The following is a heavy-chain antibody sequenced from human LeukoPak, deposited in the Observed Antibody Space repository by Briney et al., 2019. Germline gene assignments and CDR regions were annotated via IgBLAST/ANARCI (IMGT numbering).Heavy chain of an antibody. V-gene: IGHV3-33*01. CDR2: LWYDGSYK. Sequence: PGGSLRLSCSASGFAFSNYGVHWVRQAPGKGPEWVAVLWYDGSYKYYADSVKGRFTISRDNSKNMLYLQMNSLRAEDTAVYYCAREYFYDSSGYSDAFDIWGQGTMVTVSS. CDR1: GFAFSNYG. J-gene: IGHJ3*02. D-gene: IGHD3-22*01. CDR3: AREYFYDSSGYSDAFDI.